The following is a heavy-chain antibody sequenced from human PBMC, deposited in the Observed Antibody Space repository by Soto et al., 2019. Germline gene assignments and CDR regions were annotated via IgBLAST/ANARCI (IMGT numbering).Heavy chain of an antibody. CDR1: GGSISSYY. Sequence: SETLSLTCTVSGGSISSYYWSWIRQPPGKGLEWIGYIYYSGSTNYNPSLKSRVTISVDTSKNQFSLKLSPVTAADTAVYYCARIPNQDYYYYYMDVWGKGTTVTVSS. V-gene: IGHV4-59*01. D-gene: IGHD2-2*01. CDR2: IYYSGST. J-gene: IGHJ6*03. CDR3: ARIPNQDYYYYYMDV.